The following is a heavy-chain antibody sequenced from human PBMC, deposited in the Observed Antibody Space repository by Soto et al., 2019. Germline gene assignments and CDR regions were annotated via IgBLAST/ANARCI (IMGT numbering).Heavy chain of an antibody. CDR3: ARDGLLWFGELAPKQTFDY. J-gene: IGHJ4*02. CDR2: ISAYNGNT. V-gene: IGHV1-18*01. Sequence: QVQLVQSGAEVTKPGASVKVSCKASGYTFTSYGISWVRQAPGQGLEWMGWISAYNGNTNYAQKLQGRVTMTTDTSTSTAYMELRSLRSDDTAVYYCARDGLLWFGELAPKQTFDYWGQGTLVTVSS. D-gene: IGHD3-10*01. CDR1: GYTFTSYG.